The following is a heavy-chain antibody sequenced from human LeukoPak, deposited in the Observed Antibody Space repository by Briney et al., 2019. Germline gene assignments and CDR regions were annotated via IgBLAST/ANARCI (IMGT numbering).Heavy chain of an antibody. Sequence: GGSLRLSCAASGFTLRTYWMNWVRQAPGKGLEWVSSISSSSSYIYYADSVKGRFTISRDNAKNSLYLQMNSLRAEDTAVYYCARDRSSGYYLDYWGQGTLVTVSS. CDR2: ISSSSSYI. CDR3: ARDRSSGYYLDY. D-gene: IGHD3-22*01. CDR1: GFTLRTYW. J-gene: IGHJ4*02. V-gene: IGHV3-21*01.